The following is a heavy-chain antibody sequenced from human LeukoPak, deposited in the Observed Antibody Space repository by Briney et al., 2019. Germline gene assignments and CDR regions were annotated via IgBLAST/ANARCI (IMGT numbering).Heavy chain of an antibody. Sequence: ASVKVSCKASGYTFTGYYMHWVRQAPGQGLEWMGWINPNSGGTNYAQKFQGRVTMTRDTSISTAYMELSRLRSEDTAVYYCARGTYYYDSSGYYYEPHDAFDIWGQGTMVTVSS. J-gene: IGHJ3*02. CDR1: GYTFTGYY. CDR2: INPNSGGT. D-gene: IGHD3-22*01. CDR3: ARGTYYYDSSGYYYEPHDAFDI. V-gene: IGHV1-2*02.